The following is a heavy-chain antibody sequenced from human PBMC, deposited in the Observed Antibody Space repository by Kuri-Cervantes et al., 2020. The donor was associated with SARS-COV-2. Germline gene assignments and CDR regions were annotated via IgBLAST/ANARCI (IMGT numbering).Heavy chain of an antibody. J-gene: IGHJ6*03. CDR1: GGTIRTYY. Sequence: GSLRLSCTVSGGTIRTYYWGWIRQPPGKGLEWIGYIYYSGSTNYNPPLKSRVTVSVETSKNQFFLKLSSVTAADTAVYYCAKLGKNCTNGICNTYHYYYMDVWGKGTTVTVSS. V-gene: IGHV4-59*01. D-gene: IGHD2-8*01. CDR2: IYYSGST. CDR3: AKLGKNCTNGICNTYHYYYMDV.